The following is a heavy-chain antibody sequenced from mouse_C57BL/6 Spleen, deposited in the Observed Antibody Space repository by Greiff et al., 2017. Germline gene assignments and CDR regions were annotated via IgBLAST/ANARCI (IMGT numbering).Heavy chain of an antibody. J-gene: IGHJ2*01. V-gene: IGHV1-19*01. CDR2: INPYNGGT. CDR1: GYTFTDYY. CDR3: ARRGQLRPTGYYVDY. Sequence: EVQLQQSGPVLVKPGASVKMSCKASGYTFTDYYMNWVKQSHGKSLEWIGVINPYNGGTSYNQKFKGKATLTVDKSSSTAYMELNSLTSEDSAVYYCARRGQLRPTGYYVDYWGQGTTLTVSS. D-gene: IGHD3-2*02.